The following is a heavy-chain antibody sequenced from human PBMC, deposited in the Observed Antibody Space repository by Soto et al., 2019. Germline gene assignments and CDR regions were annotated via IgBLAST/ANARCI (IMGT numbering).Heavy chain of an antibody. D-gene: IGHD3-22*01. Sequence: EVQLLQSGGGFVQSGGSLRLSCAASGLTFTNYPMSWVRQAPGKGLEWVSVISGSGDSTYYAESVKGRFTISRDNSKNTLYLQMNSVGAEDTAVYYCASRNYYDSSGYYYWYYFDFWGQGTLVTVSS. CDR1: GLTFTNYP. V-gene: IGHV3-23*01. CDR2: ISGSGDST. J-gene: IGHJ4*02. CDR3: ASRNYYDSSGYYYWYYFDF.